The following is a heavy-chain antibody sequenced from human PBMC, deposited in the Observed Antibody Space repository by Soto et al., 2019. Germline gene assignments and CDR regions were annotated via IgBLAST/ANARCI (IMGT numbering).Heavy chain of an antibody. V-gene: IGHV5-51*01. J-gene: IGHJ6*02. D-gene: IGHD5-12*01. CDR3: YGYCGYDWPSVYYGMDV. CDR2: IYPGDSDT. CDR1: GYSFTSYW. Sequence: ESLKISCKGSGYSFTSYWIGWVRQMPGKGLEWMGIIYPGDSDTSYSPSFQGQVTISADKSISTAYLQWSSLKASDTAMYYCYGYCGYDWPSVYYGMDVWGQGTTVTVSS.